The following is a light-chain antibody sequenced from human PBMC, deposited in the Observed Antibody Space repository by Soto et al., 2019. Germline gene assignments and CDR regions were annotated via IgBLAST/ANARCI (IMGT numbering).Light chain of an antibody. CDR2: EVS. CDR3: SSYTTAYFYV. CDR1: SSDVGRYNY. V-gene: IGLV2-14*01. J-gene: IGLJ1*01. Sequence: QSVLTQPASVSGSPGQSITISCTGASSDVGRYNYVSWYQLHPGKAPKLIIYEVSNRPSGVSHRFSGSKSDYTASLTISGLQAEDEGDYYCSSYTTAYFYVFGTGTKVTVL.